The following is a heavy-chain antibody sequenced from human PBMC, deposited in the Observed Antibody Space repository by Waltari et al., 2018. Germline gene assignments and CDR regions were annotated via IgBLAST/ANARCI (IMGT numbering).Heavy chain of an antibody. Sequence: QVQLVQSGAEVKKPGSSVKVSCKASGGTFSSYAISWVRQAPGHGLEWMGGIYPIFGTGNYAQKFQGRVTIAASESTSTAYMELSSLRSEDTAVYYCARRGYYDSSGYLHLWGRFDYWCQGTLVTVSS. J-gene: IGHJ4*02. D-gene: IGHD3-22*01. CDR1: GGTFSSYA. V-gene: IGHV1-69*01. CDR3: ARRGYYDSSGYLHLWGRFDY. CDR2: IYPIFGTG.